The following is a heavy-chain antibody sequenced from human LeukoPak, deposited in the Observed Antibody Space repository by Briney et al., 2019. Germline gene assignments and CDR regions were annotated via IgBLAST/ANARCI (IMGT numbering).Heavy chain of an antibody. CDR3: ARENSGSYYDWYFDL. CDR2: IKQDGSEK. V-gene: IGHV3-7*01. CDR1: GFTFSSYW. Sequence: GGSLRLSCAASGFTFSSYWMGWVRQAPGKGLEWVANIKQDGSEKYYVDSVKGRFTISRDNAKNSLYLQMNSLRAEDTAVYYCARENSGSYYDWYFDLWGRGTLVTVSS. J-gene: IGHJ2*01. D-gene: IGHD1-26*01.